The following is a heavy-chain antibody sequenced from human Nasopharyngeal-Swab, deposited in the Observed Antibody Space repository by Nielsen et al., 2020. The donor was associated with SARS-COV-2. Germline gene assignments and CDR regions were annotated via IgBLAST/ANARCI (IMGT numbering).Heavy chain of an antibody. J-gene: IGHJ4*02. V-gene: IGHV3-53*01. Sequence: GESLKISCATSGFTVSGNFMPWVRQAPGKGLEWVSVIYSAGQTNYADSVKGRFTISRDNSKNKLYLQMNSLRAEDTAVYYCARGVGVDDFWSGRFDYWGQGTLVTVSS. D-gene: IGHD3-3*01. CDR3: ARGVGVDDFWSGRFDY. CDR1: GFTVSGNF. CDR2: IYSAGQT.